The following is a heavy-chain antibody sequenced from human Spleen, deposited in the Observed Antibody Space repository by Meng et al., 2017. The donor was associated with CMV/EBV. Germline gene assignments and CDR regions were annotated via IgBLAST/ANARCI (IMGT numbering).Heavy chain of an antibody. CDR1: GGPIKSPNYY. CDR3: ARVRGSGSEDY. CDR2: SYYTGA. Sequence: TGAVAGGPIKSPNYYWSWNRHQPGKGLEWLGYSYYTGAYYNPSLASRIFISLDSSNNRYSLTLRDVTAADTALYFCARVRGSGSEDYWGPGTLVTVSS. D-gene: IGHD3-10*01. V-gene: IGHV4-31*11. J-gene: IGHJ4*02.